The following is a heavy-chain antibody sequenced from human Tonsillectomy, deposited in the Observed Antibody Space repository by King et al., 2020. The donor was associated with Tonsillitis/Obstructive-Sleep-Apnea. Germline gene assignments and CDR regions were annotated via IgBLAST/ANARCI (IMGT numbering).Heavy chain of an antibody. CDR1: GDSISSSNW. D-gene: IGHD4-11*01. V-gene: IGHV4-4*02. CDR2: IFHNGGT. CDR3: ARDARMTTVTTNWFDL. Sequence: QLQESGPGLVKPSGTLSLTCVVSGDSISSSNWWSWVRQPPGEGLEWIGDIFHNGGTTYNPSLKSRVTISVDKSKTHFALILRSVTAADTAVYYCARDARMTTVTTNWFDLWGQGTLVTVSS. J-gene: IGHJ5*02.